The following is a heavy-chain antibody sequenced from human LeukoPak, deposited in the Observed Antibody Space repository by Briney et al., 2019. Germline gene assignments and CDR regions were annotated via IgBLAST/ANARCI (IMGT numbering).Heavy chain of an antibody. D-gene: IGHD3-10*01. CDR3: AKPGITMVRDPWHY. CDR1: GGSISDYF. J-gene: IGHJ4*02. CDR2: VFNSENT. V-gene: IGHV4-59*01. Sequence: PSETLSLTCTVSGGSISDYFWSWIRQPPGKGLEWIGYVFNSENTNYNPSLKSRVTMSADRSRNQISLDLRSVTAADTAVYYCAKPGITMVRDPWHYWGQGTLVTVSS.